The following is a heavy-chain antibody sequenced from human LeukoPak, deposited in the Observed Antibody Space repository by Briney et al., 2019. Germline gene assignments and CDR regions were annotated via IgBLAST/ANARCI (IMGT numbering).Heavy chain of an antibody. CDR2: INPAGGST. D-gene: IGHD3-22*01. V-gene: IGHV1-46*02. CDR1: GYTFNSYY. J-gene: IGHJ4*02. CDR3: ARGRGVHDSHTYDYFDY. Sequence: ASVKVSCKASGYTFNSYYIRWVRQAPGHGLEWMGIINPAGGSTTYAQKFQGSRLTLTRDTSTSTVYMELSSLRSEDTAVYYCARGRGVHDSHTYDYFDYWGQGSLVTVSS.